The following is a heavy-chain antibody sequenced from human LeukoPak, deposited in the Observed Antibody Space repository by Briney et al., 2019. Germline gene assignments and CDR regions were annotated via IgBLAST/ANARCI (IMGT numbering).Heavy chain of an antibody. D-gene: IGHD5-12*01. J-gene: IGHJ4*02. V-gene: IGHV1-8*01. Sequence: GASVKVPCKASGYTFTSYDINWVRQATGQGLEWMGWMNPNSGNTGYAQKFQGRVTMTRNTSISTAYMELSSLRSEDTAVYYCARAPPRRGYSGYDSYYWGQGTLVTVSS. CDR3: ARAPPRRGYSGYDSYY. CDR1: GYTFTSYD. CDR2: MNPNSGNT.